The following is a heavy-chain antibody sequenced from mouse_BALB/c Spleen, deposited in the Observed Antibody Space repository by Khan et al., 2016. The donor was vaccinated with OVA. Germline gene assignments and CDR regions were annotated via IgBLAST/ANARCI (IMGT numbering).Heavy chain of an antibody. CDR2: IWAGGST. D-gene: IGHD6-1*01. V-gene: IGHV2-9*02. CDR1: GFSLTSYG. Sequence: QVQLKESGPGLVAPSQSLSITCTVSGFSLTSYGVHWVRQPPGKGLEWLGVIWAGGSTNYNSALMSRLSISKDNSKSQVFLKMNRLQTDDTAMYYCAREDANYWYFDVWGAATTVTVSS. CDR3: AREDANYWYFDV. J-gene: IGHJ1*01.